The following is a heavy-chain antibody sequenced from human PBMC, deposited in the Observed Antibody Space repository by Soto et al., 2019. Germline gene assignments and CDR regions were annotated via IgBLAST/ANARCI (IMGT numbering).Heavy chain of an antibody. J-gene: IGHJ5*02. CDR2: IYYSGST. Sequence: PSETLSLTCTVSGGSISSGDYYLSWIRKPPGKGLEWIGYIYYSGSTYYNPSLKSRVTISVDTSKNQFSLKLSSVTAADTAVYYCAREGIAAAGTLDPWGQGTLATVSS. CDR1: GGSISSGDYY. D-gene: IGHD6-13*01. V-gene: IGHV4-30-4*01. CDR3: AREGIAAAGTLDP.